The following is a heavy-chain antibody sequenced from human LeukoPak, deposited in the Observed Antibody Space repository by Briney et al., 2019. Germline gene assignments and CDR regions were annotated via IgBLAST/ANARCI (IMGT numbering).Heavy chain of an antibody. Sequence: GGSLRLSCAGPGFTFRIYAMSWVRHAPGKGLEWGSTIGAGGGTYYADPVKGRFTISRDNSKKTLYLQMNSLRAGDTAVYYCANRVKYYFDSWGQGTLVTASS. V-gene: IGHV3-23*01. J-gene: IGHJ4*02. CDR2: IGAGGGT. CDR1: GFTFRIYA. CDR3: ANRVKYYFDS. D-gene: IGHD4-23*01.